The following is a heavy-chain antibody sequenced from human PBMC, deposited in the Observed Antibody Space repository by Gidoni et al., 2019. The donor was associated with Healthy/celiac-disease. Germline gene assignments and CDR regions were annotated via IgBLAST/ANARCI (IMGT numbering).Heavy chain of an antibody. J-gene: IGHJ4*02. CDR3: ARAIAAAGTYYFDY. CDR1: GGSISSGSYY. Sequence: QVQLQESGPGLVKPSQTLSLTCTVSGGSISSGSYYWSWIRQPAGKGLEWIGRIYTSGSTNYNPSLKSRVTISVDTSKNQFSLKLSSVTAADTGVYYCARAIAAAGTYYFDYWGQGTLVTVSS. D-gene: IGHD6-13*01. V-gene: IGHV4-61*02. CDR2: IYTSGST.